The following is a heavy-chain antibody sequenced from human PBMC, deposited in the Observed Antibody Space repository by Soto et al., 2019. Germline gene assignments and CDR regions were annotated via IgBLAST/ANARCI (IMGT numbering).Heavy chain of an antibody. CDR1: GFTFSSYS. CDR2: ISRSSSTI. V-gene: IGHV3-48*02. CDR3: ARDFQTDYAEYYYYYGMDV. Sequence: GGSLRLSCAASGFTFSSYSMNWVRQAPGKGLEWVSYISRSSSTIYYADSVKGRFTISRDNAKNSQYLQMNGLRDEDTAVYYCARDFQTDYAEYYYYYGMDVWGQGTTVTVSS. D-gene: IGHD4-17*01. J-gene: IGHJ6*02.